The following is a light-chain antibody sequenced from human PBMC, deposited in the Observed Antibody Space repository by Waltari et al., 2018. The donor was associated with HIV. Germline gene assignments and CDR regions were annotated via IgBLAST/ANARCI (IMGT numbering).Light chain of an antibody. V-gene: IGLV2-11*01. CDR3: FSYATGSYWV. CDR1: SIDVGGYNF. Sequence: QSALTQPRSVSGSPGQSVTISCTGTSIDVGGYNFFSWYQQHPGKAPKLMIYDVTKRPSGVPDRFSGSKSGNTASLTISGLQAEDEADYYCFSYATGSYWVFGGGTKLTAL. CDR2: DVT. J-gene: IGLJ3*02.